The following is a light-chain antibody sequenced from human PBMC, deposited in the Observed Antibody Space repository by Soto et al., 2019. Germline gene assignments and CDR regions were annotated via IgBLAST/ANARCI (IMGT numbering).Light chain of an antibody. CDR1: SSDVGGYNY. V-gene: IGLV2-8*01. Sequence: QSALTQPPSASGSPGQSVTISCTGTSSDVGGYNYVSWYQQHPGKAPKLMISEVSKRPSGVPERFSGSKSGNTASLTVSGLQAEDEAAYYCSSFAGNNNLVFGGGTKLNVL. J-gene: IGLJ2*01. CDR2: EVS. CDR3: SSFAGNNNLV.